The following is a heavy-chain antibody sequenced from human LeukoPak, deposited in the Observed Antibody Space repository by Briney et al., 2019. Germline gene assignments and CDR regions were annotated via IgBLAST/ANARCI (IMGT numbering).Heavy chain of an antibody. V-gene: IGHV3-48*03. J-gene: IGHJ5*02. CDR2: ITSRGSTI. CDR1: GFTFSNYE. D-gene: IGHD6-13*01. CDR3: ARELGSNWCA. Sequence: GGSLRPSCAASGFTFSNYEMNWVRQAPGKGLEWISYITSRGSTIYYADSVKGRFTISRDNAKNSLYLQMNSLRAEDTAVYYCARELGSNWCAWGQGTLVTVSS.